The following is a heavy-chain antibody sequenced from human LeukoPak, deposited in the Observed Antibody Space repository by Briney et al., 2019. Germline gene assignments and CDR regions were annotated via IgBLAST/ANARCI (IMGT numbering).Heavy chain of an antibody. Sequence: GGSLRLSCAASGFSVSSNYMSWVRQAPGKGLEWVSVIFSGVSTYFADSVKGRFTISRDNSKNTLYLQMNSLRAEDTAVYYCARDRSGSGSYSYDNWGQGTLVTVSS. D-gene: IGHD3-10*01. CDR3: ARDRSGSGSYSYDN. V-gene: IGHV3-66*01. J-gene: IGHJ4*02. CDR1: GFSVSSNY. CDR2: IFSGVST.